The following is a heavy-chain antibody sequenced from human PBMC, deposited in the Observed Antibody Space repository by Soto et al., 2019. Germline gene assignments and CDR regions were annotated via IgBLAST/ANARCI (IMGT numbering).Heavy chain of an antibody. Sequence: QVQLRQSGAEIKRPGASVKVSCEASGYIFTTQDINWVRQASGQGLEWLGCVNPSSGNTVYAQKFHGRGTMTRDTSINTAYMELSSLRSDDTAVYYCARASMYIWNDHWGQGTLVTVSS. CDR3: ARASMYIWNDH. CDR1: GYIFTTQD. CDR2: VNPSSGNT. J-gene: IGHJ5*02. V-gene: IGHV1-8*01.